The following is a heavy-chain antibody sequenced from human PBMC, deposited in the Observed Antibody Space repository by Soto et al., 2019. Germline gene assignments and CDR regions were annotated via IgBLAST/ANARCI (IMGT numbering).Heavy chain of an antibody. CDR2: ISSSSSTI. CDR3: ARNIPGNY. CDR1: GFTLSSNS. Sequence: GGSLRLSCAASGFTLSSNSMNWVRQAPGKGLEWVPYISSSSSTIYYADSVKGRLTIPRDNAKNSLYLQMNSLRAEDTAVYYCARNIPGNYWGQGTLVTVSS. V-gene: IGHV3-48*01. J-gene: IGHJ4*02.